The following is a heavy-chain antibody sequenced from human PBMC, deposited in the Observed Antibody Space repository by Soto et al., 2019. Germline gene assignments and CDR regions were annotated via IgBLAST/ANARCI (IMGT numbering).Heavy chain of an antibody. Sequence: GGSLRLSCAASGFTFSSYSMNWVRQAPGKGLEWVSSISSSSSYIYYADSVKGRFTISRDNAKNSLYLQMNSLRAEDTAVYYCPRTPQQGLVYWYFDLWGRGTLVTVSS. CDR1: GFTFSSYS. J-gene: IGHJ2*01. CDR2: ISSSSSYI. D-gene: IGHD6-19*01. V-gene: IGHV3-21*01. CDR3: PRTPQQGLVYWYFDL.